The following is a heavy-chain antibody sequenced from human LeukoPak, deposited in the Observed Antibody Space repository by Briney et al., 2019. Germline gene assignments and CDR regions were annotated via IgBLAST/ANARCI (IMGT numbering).Heavy chain of an antibody. J-gene: IGHJ4*02. Sequence: SETLSLTCAVYGGSFSGYYWSWIRQPPGKGLEWIGEINHSGSTNYNPSLKSRVTISVDTSKNQFSLKLSSVTAADTAVYYCATRVSYYYGSGSYYHRGPFDYWGQGTLVTVSS. CDR1: GGSFSGYY. D-gene: IGHD3-10*01. CDR2: INHSGST. CDR3: ATRVSYYYGSGSYYHRGPFDY. V-gene: IGHV4-34*01.